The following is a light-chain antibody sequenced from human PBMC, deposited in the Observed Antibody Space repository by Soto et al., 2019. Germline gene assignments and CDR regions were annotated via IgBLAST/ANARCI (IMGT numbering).Light chain of an antibody. CDR2: GVS. CDR3: QQRSNWPRT. CDR1: QSVSSY. V-gene: IGKV3-11*01. J-gene: IGKJ2*01. Sequence: EIVLTQSPATLSLSPGDTATLSCRASQSVSSYLAWYQQKPGQAPRLLIYGVSNRATGIPVRFSGSGSGTDFTLTIGSLEPEDFAVYYCQQRSNWPRTFGQGTKVEIK.